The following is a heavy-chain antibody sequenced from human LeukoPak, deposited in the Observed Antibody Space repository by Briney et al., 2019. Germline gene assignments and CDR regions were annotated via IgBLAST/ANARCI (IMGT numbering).Heavy chain of an antibody. V-gene: IGHV4-31*03. CDR2: VYHSGNT. J-gene: IGHJ6*03. CDR3: ASGKGREGSYYYNMHV. Sequence: SQTLSLTCTVSGGSISSGDYYWSWIRQQPGRGLEGIGFVYHSGNTKYNPSLESRITLSIDTSKNPFSLKVNSVTAADTAVYYCASGKGREGSYYYNMHVWGKGTTVTVSS. D-gene: IGHD1-14*01. CDR1: GGSISSGDYY.